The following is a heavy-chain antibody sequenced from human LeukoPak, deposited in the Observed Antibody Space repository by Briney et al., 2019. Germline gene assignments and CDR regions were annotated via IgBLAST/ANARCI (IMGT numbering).Heavy chain of an antibody. CDR1: GGSISRSSYY. CDR3: ARQALWSSGWYEVPWFDP. J-gene: IGHJ5*02. CDR2: IYYSGST. Sequence: SETLSLTCTVSGGSISRSSYYWGWIRQPPGKGLEWIGSIYYSGSTYYNPSLKSRVTISVDTSKNQFSLKLSSVTAADTAVYYCARQALWSSGWYEVPWFDPWGQGTLVTVSS. V-gene: IGHV4-39*01. D-gene: IGHD6-19*01.